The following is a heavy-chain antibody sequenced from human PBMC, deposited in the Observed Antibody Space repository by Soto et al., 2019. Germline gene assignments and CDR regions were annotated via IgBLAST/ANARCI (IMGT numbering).Heavy chain of an antibody. CDR2: ISAYNGNT. D-gene: IGHD2-15*01. Sequence: ASVKVSCKASGYTFTSYGISWVRQAPGQGLEWMGWISAYNGNTNYAQKLQGRVTMTTDTSTSTAYMELRSLRSDDTAVYYCARVSGDPYCSGGSCSSGYGMDVWGQGTTVTVSS. CDR3: ARVSGDPYCSGGSCSSGYGMDV. CDR1: GYTFTSYG. J-gene: IGHJ6*02. V-gene: IGHV1-18*01.